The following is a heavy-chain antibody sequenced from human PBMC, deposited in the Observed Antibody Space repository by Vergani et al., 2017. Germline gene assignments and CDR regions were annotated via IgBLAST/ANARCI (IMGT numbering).Heavy chain of an antibody. V-gene: IGHV4-38-2*02. CDR3: ARGSRAAGYSGPDS. J-gene: IGHJ4*02. D-gene: IGHD6-13*01. CDR1: GYSISRGYY. CDR2: VFHSGSA. Sequence: VQLRGSGAGLGKPSETLSPTFSVSGYSISRGYYWGWIRQPPGKGLEWIATVFHSGSAYYNPSLRRRVTISVETSKNQFSLRLTTLTAADTAVYYCARGSRAAGYSGPDSWGQGTRVTVSS.